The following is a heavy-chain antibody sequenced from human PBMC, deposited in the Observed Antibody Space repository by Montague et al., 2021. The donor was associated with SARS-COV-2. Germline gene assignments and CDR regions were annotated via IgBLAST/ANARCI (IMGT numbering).Heavy chain of an antibody. CDR3: AHRLARHYDTSAYLWCPFDY. J-gene: IGHJ4*02. Sequence: PALVKPTQTLTLTCTFSGFSLSTNGVGVGWIRQPPGKALEWLALIYWDDDKRYGPSLKSRLTITKDTSKNQVVLTMTNMDPVDTATYYCAHRLARHYDTSAYLWCPFDYWGQGTLVTVSS. CDR2: IYWDDDK. CDR1: GFSLSTNGVG. V-gene: IGHV2-5*05. D-gene: IGHD3-22*01.